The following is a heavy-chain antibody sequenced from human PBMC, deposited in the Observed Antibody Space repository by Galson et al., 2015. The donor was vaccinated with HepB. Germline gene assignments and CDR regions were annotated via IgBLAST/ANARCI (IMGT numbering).Heavy chain of an antibody. J-gene: IGHJ3*02. CDR2: IDPSDSYT. Sequence: SGAEVKKPGESLRISCKGSGYSFTSYWISWVRQMPGKGLEWMGRIDPSDSYTNYSPSFQGHVTISADKSISTAYLQWSSLKASDTAMYYCATQYSSSSDAFDIWGQGTMVTVSS. D-gene: IGHD6-6*01. CDR1: GYSFTSYW. V-gene: IGHV5-10-1*01. CDR3: ATQYSSSSDAFDI.